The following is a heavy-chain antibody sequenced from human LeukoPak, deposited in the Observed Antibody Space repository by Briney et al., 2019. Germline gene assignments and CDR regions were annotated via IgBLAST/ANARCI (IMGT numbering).Heavy chain of an antibody. Sequence: PSETLSLTCSVSGASVRNSNYYWAWTRQPPGKGLERIGTIFYSGTTYYNPSLKSRVTISLDTSKNQFSLKLNSVTAADTAVYFCARDRWPDCSSTSCSRGYYYGMDVWGQGTTVTVSS. CDR2: IFYSGTT. D-gene: IGHD2-2*01. CDR1: GASVRNSNYY. V-gene: IGHV4-39*07. J-gene: IGHJ6*02. CDR3: ARDRWPDCSSTSCSRGYYYGMDV.